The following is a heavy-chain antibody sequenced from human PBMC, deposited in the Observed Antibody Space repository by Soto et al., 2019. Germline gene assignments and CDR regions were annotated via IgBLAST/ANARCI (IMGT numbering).Heavy chain of an antibody. CDR1: GGSISSSSYY. CDR2: VYYGGST. V-gene: IGHV4-39*01. J-gene: IGHJ6*02. D-gene: IGHD3-22*01. CDR3: AGGDYYHSSGYYFYYYTMDV. Sequence: QLHLQESGPGLVKPSETLSLTCTVSGGSISSSSYYWGWIRQPPGKGLEWIGNVYYGGSTYYNPSRKIRVTISVETSKSQFSLKLSSVTAADTAVYYCAGGDYYHSSGYYFYYYTMDVWGQGTTVTVSS.